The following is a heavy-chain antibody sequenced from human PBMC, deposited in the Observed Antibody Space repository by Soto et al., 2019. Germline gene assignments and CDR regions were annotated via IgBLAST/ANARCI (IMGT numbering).Heavy chain of an antibody. V-gene: IGHV3-74*01. J-gene: IGHJ4*02. CDR1: GFTFGSNW. D-gene: IGHD1-7*01. CDR2: INADGSET. Sequence: PGGSLRLSCAASGFTFGSNWMHWVRRVPGRGLVWVSRINADGSETNYEDSVEGRFTISRDNPKNTLYLQMNSLRAEDTAVYYCARVVMAGTSDFDYWGRGTLVTVSS. CDR3: ARVVMAGTSDFDY.